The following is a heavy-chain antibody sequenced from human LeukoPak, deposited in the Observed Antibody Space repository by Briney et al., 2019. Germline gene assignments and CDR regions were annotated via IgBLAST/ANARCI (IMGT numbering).Heavy chain of an antibody. CDR3: ARGKQLVRNNWFDP. J-gene: IGHJ5*02. CDR1: GYTFTGYY. Sequence: ASVKVSCKASGYTFTGYYMHWVRQAPGQGLEWMGWINPNSGGTNYAQKFQGRVTMTRDTSISTAYMKLSRLRSDDTAVYYCARGKQLVRNNWFDPWGQGTLVTVSS. V-gene: IGHV1-2*02. CDR2: INPNSGGT. D-gene: IGHD6-13*01.